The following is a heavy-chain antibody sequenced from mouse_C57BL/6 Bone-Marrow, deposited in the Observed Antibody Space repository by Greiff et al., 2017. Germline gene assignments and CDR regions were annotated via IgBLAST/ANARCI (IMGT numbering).Heavy chain of an antibody. D-gene: IGHD1-1*02. CDR1: GFSLTSYG. CDR2: IWSGGST. CDR3: ARTRRYGLDY. Sequence: QVHVKQSGPGLVQPSQSLSITCTVSGFSLTSYGVHWVRQSPGKGLEWLGVIWSGGSTDYNAAFISRLSISKDNSKSQVFFKMNSLQADDTAIYYCARTRRYGLDYWGQGTTLTVSS. V-gene: IGHV2-2*01. J-gene: IGHJ2*01.